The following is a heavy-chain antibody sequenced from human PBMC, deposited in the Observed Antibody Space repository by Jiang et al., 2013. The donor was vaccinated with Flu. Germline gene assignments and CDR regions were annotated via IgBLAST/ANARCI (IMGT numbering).Heavy chain of an antibody. CDR3: ASYDMVRGYEGFDP. V-gene: IGHV1-3*01. Sequence: RVTITRDTSASTAYMELSSLRSEDTAVYYCASYDMVRGYEGFDPWGQGTLVTVSS. J-gene: IGHJ5*02. D-gene: IGHD3-10*01.